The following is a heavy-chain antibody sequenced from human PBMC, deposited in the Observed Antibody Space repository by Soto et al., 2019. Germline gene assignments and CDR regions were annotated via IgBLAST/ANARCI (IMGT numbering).Heavy chain of an antibody. CDR1: GGSISSYY. CDR3: ARRYGDYFDY. J-gene: IGHJ4*02. D-gene: IGHD4-17*01. V-gene: IGHV4-59*08. CDR2: IYYSGST. Sequence: QVQLQESGPGLVKPSETLSLTCTVSGGSISSYYWSWIRQPPGKGLEWIGYIYYSGSTNYNPSLKSRVTISVDTSKNRVSLKLSAVTAADTAVYYCARRYGDYFDYWGQGTLVTVSS.